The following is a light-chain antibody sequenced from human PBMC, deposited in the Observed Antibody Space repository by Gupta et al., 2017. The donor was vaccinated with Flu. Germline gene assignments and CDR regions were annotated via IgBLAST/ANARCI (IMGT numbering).Light chain of an antibody. CDR3: SSYTSSTTWV. J-gene: IGLJ3*02. V-gene: IGLV2-14*01. CDR2: EVS. Sequence: QSALTQPASVSGSPGQSISISCTGTSSDVGAYNHVSWYQQHPGKAPKLMICEVSNRPSGVSNRFSASKSGNTASLTISGLQAEDEADYYCSSYTSSTTWVFGGGTKLTVL. CDR1: SSDVGAYNH.